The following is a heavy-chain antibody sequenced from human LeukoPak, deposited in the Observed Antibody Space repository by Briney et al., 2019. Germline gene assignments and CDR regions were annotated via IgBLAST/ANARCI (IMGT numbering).Heavy chain of an antibody. Sequence: ASVKVSCKASGYTFTGYYMHWVRQAPGQGLEWMGWINPNSGSTNYAQKFQGRVTMTRDTSTNTAYMELSRLRSDDTAVYYCGISIAGAGHALDYWGQGTLVTVSS. CDR1: GYTFTGYY. CDR3: GISIAGAGHALDY. D-gene: IGHD6-13*01. V-gene: IGHV1-2*02. J-gene: IGHJ4*02. CDR2: INPNSGST.